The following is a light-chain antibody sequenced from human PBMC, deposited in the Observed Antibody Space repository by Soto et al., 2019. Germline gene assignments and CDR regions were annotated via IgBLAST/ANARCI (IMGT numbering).Light chain of an antibody. CDR2: KAS. CDR1: QSISSW. CDR3: QQYNSYPFT. Sequence: DVQMTQSPSTLSASVRDRVTITCRASQSISSWLAWYQQKPGKAPKLLIYKASSLESGVPSRFSGSGSGTEFTLTISSLQPGDFATYYCQQYNSYPFTFGPGTKVDIK. J-gene: IGKJ3*01. V-gene: IGKV1-5*03.